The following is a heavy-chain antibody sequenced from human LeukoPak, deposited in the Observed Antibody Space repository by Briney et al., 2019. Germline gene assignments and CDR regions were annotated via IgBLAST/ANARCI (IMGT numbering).Heavy chain of an antibody. CDR2: INDDSSDI. CDR3: ARDTFQPGLIDS. Sequence: RGSLRLSCAASGCTFSLYAMNWARQAPGKGLEWVSYINDDSSDIHYAGSVRGRFTISRDDARKTLYLQLSSLRVEDTAVYYCARDTFQPGLIDSWGQGTLVTVSS. CDR1: GCTFSLYA. J-gene: IGHJ4*02. V-gene: IGHV3-21*05. D-gene: IGHD2-2*01.